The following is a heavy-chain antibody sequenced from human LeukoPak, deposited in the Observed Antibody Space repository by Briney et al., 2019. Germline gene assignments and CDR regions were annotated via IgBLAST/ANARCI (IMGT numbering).Heavy chain of an antibody. D-gene: IGHD1-26*01. V-gene: IGHV4-59*01. CDR1: GASTSAYY. Sequence: WETLSLTCTVSGASTSAYYWSWIRQPPGKGLEWIGYSYSGGNANYNPSLKSRVTISIDTSENQFSLGLTSVTAADTAIYFCAHSKRGGGYYINAFAVWGQGALVTISS. CDR2: SYSGGNA. CDR3: AHSKRGGGYYINAFAV. J-gene: IGHJ3*01.